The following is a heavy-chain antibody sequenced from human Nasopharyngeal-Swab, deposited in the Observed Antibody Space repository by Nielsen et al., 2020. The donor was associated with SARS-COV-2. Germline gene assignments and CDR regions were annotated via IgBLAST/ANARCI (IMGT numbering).Heavy chain of an antibody. Sequence: ASVKVSCKASGYTFISYAMNWVRQAPGQGLEWMGWINTNTGNPTYAQGSTGRFVFSLDTSVSTAYLQISSLKAEDTAVYYCARAGSSLTGRWFDPWGQGTLVTVSS. CDR1: GYTFISYA. V-gene: IGHV7-4-1*02. J-gene: IGHJ5*02. D-gene: IGHD6-13*01. CDR2: INTNTGNP. CDR3: ARAGSSLTGRWFDP.